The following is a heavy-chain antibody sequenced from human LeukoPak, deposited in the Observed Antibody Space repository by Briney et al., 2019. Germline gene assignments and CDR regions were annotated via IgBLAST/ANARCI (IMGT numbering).Heavy chain of an antibody. CDR1: GFTFSSYS. CDR3: ARDGGYCSSTSCLAEYDY. Sequence: GGSLRLSCAASGFTFSSYSMNWVRQAPGKGLEWVSSISSSSYIYYADSVKGRFTISRDNAKNSLYLQMNSLRAEDTAVYYCARDGGYCSSTSCLAEYDYWGQGTLVTVS. CDR2: ISSSSYI. J-gene: IGHJ4*02. D-gene: IGHD2-2*01. V-gene: IGHV3-21*01.